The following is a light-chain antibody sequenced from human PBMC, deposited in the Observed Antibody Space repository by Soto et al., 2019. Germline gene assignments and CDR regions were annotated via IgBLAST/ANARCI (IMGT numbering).Light chain of an antibody. CDR3: QQYGTSPYT. CDR1: QSVTSSY. V-gene: IGKV3-20*01. J-gene: IGKJ2*01. CDR2: DAS. Sequence: EIVLTQSPGTLSLSPGERATLSCRASQSVTSSYLAWYQQKPGQAPSLLIYDASSRATGIPDRFSGSGSGTDFTLTISRLEPEDFAMYYCQQYGTSPYTFGQGTELEIK.